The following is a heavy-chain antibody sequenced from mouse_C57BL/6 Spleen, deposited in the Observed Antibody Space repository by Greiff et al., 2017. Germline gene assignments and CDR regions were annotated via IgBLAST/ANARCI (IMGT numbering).Heavy chain of an antibody. CDR3: AREGYDYDGNYFDY. D-gene: IGHD2-4*01. CDR2: IHPNSGST. Sequence: QVQLQQSGAELVKPGASVKLSCKASGYTFTSYWMHWVKQRPGQGLEWIGMIHPNSGSTNYNEKFKSKATLTVDKSSSTAYMQLSSLTSEDSAVYYCAREGYDYDGNYFDYWGQGTTLTVSS. CDR1: GYTFTSYW. J-gene: IGHJ2*01. V-gene: IGHV1-64*01.